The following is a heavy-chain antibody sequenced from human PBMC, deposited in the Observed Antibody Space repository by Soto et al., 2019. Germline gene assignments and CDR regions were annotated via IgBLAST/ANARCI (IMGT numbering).Heavy chain of an antibody. CDR2: INSDGSTT. CDR3: ARNQGSASFDY. Sequence: EVQLVESGGGLVQPGGSLRLSCAASGFTFSSSWMHWVRQAPGKGLVWVSRINSDGSTTTYADSVKGRFTISRDNAKNTLYLQMNSLRAEDTAVYYCARNQGSASFDYWGQGTLVTVSS. CDR1: GFTFSSSW. V-gene: IGHV3-74*01. J-gene: IGHJ4*02.